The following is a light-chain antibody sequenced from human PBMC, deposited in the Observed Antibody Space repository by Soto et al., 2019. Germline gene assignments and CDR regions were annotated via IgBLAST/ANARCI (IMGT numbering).Light chain of an antibody. CDR1: QSVSSSY. J-gene: IGKJ2*01. Sequence: EIVLTQSPGTLSLSPGERATLSCRASQSVSSSYLAWYQQKPGQAPRPLIYGASSRATVIPARFSGSGSGTDFTLTISRLEPEDFAVYYCHQYGRPLYTFGQGTKLETK. CDR3: HQYGRPLYT. CDR2: GAS. V-gene: IGKV3-20*01.